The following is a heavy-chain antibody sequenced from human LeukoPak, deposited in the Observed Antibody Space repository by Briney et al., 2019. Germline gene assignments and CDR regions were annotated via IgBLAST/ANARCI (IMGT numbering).Heavy chain of an antibody. D-gene: IGHD4/OR15-4a*01. J-gene: IGHJ2*01. Sequence: SETLSLTCTVSGGSINRHYWSWIGQPPGRGLEWVGYVTESGSTNYNPSIRSRVTISVDTSKNHFSLKFTSVTAADTAVYYCARHPQVPPRHRYFDLWGRGTLVTVSP. CDR3: ARHPQVPPRHRYFDL. CDR2: VTESGST. V-gene: IGHV4-59*08. CDR1: GGSINRHY.